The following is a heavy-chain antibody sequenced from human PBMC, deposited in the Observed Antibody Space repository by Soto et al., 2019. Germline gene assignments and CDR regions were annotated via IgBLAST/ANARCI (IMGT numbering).Heavy chain of an antibody. CDR2: TYYRSKWYN. V-gene: IGHV6-1*01. CDR1: GDSVSSNSAA. J-gene: IGHJ6*02. D-gene: IGHD6-13*01. CDR3: ARWRLVRIAADATVDYGMEV. Sequence: SQTLSLTCVISGDSVSSNSAAWNWIRQSPSRGLEWLGRTYYRSKWYNDYAVSVKSRITINPDTSKNQFSLQLNSVTPEDTAVYYCARWRLVRIAADATVDYGMEVWGQGTTVTVS.